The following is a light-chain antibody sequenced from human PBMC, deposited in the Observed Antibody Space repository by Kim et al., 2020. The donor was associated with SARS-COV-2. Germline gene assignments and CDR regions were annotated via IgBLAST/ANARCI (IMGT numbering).Light chain of an antibody. Sequence: QSVVTQPPSASGTPGQKLTISCSGSSSNIGTYSVSWYQHVPATAPRVLIYNTTQRPSGVPDRFSGFKSGTSASLAISGLQSGDDADYFCTAWDDSLSGWVFGSGTQLTVL. CDR1: SSNIGTYS. J-gene: IGLJ3*02. CDR2: NTT. V-gene: IGLV1-44*01. CDR3: TAWDDSLSGWV.